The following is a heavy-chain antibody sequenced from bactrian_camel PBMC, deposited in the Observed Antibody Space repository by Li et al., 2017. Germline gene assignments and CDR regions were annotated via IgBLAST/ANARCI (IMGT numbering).Heavy chain of an antibody. J-gene: IGHJ4*01. CDR3: AAGLWRIPPLDEAAFAY. Sequence: QLVESGGGLVQPGGSLRLSCTVFGSTFSDYGMSWVRQAPGKGLEWVGAITSGGGVTYYADSVKGRFTIARDVAENTLYLQMNSLKPEDTAMYYCAAGLWRIPPLDEAAFAYWGQGTQVTVS. D-gene: IGHD1*01. V-gene: IGHV3S40*01. CDR1: GSTFSDYG. CDR2: ITSGGGVT.